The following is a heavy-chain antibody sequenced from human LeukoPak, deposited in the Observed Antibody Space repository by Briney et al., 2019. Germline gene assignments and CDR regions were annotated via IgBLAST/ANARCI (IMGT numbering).Heavy chain of an antibody. Sequence: GGSLRLSCAASGFTFSSYWMHWVRQAPGKGLVWVSRINGDGSSTTYADSVKGRFTISRDNAKNTLYLQMNSLRAEDTAVYYCARGYCSGGSCQFDYWGQGTLVTVSS. CDR2: INGDGSST. CDR3: ARGYCSGGSCQFDY. CDR1: GFTFSSYW. V-gene: IGHV3-74*01. D-gene: IGHD2-15*01. J-gene: IGHJ4*02.